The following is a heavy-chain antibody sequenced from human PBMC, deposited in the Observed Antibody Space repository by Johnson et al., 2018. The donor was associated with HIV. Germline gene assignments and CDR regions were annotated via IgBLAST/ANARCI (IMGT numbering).Heavy chain of an antibody. Sequence: QEQLVESGGGVVQPGRSLRLSCAASGFTFSSYAMHWVRQAPGKGLEWVAVISYDGSNKYYADSVKGRFTISRDNSKNTLYLQMNTLRAEDTAVYYCAKGGSLTQDAPFEIWGQGTMVTVSS. CDR1: GFTFSSYA. D-gene: IGHD1-14*01. CDR2: ISYDGSNK. CDR3: AKGGSLTQDAPFEI. J-gene: IGHJ3*02. V-gene: IGHV3-30-3*01.